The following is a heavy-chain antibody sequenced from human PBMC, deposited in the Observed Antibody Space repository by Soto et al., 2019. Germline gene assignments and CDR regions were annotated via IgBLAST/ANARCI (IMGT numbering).Heavy chain of an antibody. CDR1: GFSLSTSGVG. Sequence: QITLKESGPTLVKPTQTLTLTCTFSGFSLSTSGVGVGWIRQPPGKALEWLALIYWDDDKRYSPSLKSRITNPKATCKSQAGLTMTSLDPVDTAKSYCDHRPHCDSWGQGTLVTVSS. J-gene: IGHJ4*02. CDR3: DHRPHCDS. CDR2: IYWDDDK. V-gene: IGHV2-5*02.